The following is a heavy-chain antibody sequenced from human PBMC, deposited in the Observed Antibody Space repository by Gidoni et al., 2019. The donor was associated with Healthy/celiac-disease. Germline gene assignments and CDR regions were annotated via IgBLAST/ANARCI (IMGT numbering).Heavy chain of an antibody. CDR1: GFTFSSYA. CDR2: ISGSGGST. D-gene: IGHD4-17*01. Sequence: EVQLLESGGGLVQPGGSLRRSCAASGFTFSSYAMSWVRQAPGKGLEWVSAISGSGGSTYYADSVKGRFTISRDNSKNTLYLQMSSLRAEDTAVYYCAKDVHYGDFYFDYWGQGTLVTVSS. J-gene: IGHJ4*02. V-gene: IGHV3-23*01. CDR3: AKDVHYGDFYFDY.